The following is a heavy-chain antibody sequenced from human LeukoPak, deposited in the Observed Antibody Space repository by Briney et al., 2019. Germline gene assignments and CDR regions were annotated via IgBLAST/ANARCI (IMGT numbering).Heavy chain of an antibody. CDR3: GKTTVGYSSGQKPAWPVDY. V-gene: IGHV3-23*01. CDR2: TFGSGGSP. J-gene: IGHJ4*02. D-gene: IGHD5-18*01. Sequence: GSLRLSCEASGFTFGSHAMYWVRQAPGKGLEWVAGTFGSGGSPHYADPVKGRFTISRDNSRNTVYLQINSLRAEDTAVYYCGKTTVGYSSGQKPAWPVDYWGQGTLVTVSS. CDR1: GFTFGSHA.